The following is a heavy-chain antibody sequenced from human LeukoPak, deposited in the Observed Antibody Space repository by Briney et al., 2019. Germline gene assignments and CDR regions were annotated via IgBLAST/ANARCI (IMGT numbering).Heavy chain of an antibody. D-gene: IGHD1-26*01. CDR1: GFTFSDYW. Sequence: GGSLRLSCAASGFTFSDYWMHWVRQAPGKGLVGVSRINSDGRITSYADSVKGRFTISRDNAKNTLYLQMNSLRAEDTAVYYCAKEPIVGATHFDYWGQGTLVTVSS. CDR3: AKEPIVGATHFDY. V-gene: IGHV3-74*01. J-gene: IGHJ4*02. CDR2: INSDGRIT.